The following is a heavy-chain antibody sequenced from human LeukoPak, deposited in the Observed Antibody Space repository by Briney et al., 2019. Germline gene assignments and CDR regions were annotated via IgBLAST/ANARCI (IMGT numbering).Heavy chain of an antibody. Sequence: PSETLSLTCTVSGGSISSYYWSWIRQPPGKGLEWIGYIYYSGSTNYNPSLKSRVTISVDTSKNQFSLKLSSVTAADTAVHYCARHRRGIQLWFDYWGQGTLVTVSS. CDR3: ARHRRGIQLWFDY. D-gene: IGHD5-18*01. V-gene: IGHV4-59*08. J-gene: IGHJ4*02. CDR1: GGSISSYY. CDR2: IYYSGST.